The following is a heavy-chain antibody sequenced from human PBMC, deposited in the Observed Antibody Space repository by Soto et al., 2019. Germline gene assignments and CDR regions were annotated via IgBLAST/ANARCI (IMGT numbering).Heavy chain of an antibody. D-gene: IGHD3-9*01. Sequence: GGSLRLSCAASGFTFSSYAMHWVRQAPGKGLEWVAVISYDGSNKYYADSVKGRFTISRDNSKNTLYLQMNSLRAEDTAVYYCARDRTGRDAFDIWGQGTMVTVSS. V-gene: IGHV3-30*04. CDR1: GFTFSSYA. CDR3: ARDRTGRDAFDI. CDR2: ISYDGSNK. J-gene: IGHJ3*02.